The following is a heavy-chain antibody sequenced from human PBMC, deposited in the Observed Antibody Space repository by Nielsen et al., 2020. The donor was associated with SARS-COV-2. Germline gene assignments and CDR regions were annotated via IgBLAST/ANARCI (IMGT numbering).Heavy chain of an antibody. V-gene: IGHV4-34*01. J-gene: IGHJ5*02. CDR3: ARNSPYFGGFDP. CDR2: IKHGGRT. Sequence: ESLKISCAASGFTFSSYSMNWVRQAPGRGLEWIGEIKHGGRTNYNPSLKSRVSTSIDTSKNEFSLKLNSVTAADTAVYYCARNSPYFGGFDPWGQGTLVTVSS. CDR1: GFTFSSYS. D-gene: IGHD2/OR15-2a*01.